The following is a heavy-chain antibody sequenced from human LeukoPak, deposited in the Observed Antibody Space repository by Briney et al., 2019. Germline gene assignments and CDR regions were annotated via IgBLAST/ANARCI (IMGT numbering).Heavy chain of an antibody. V-gene: IGHV4-30-4*08. D-gene: IGHD3-22*01. Sequence: SETLSLTCTVSGGSISSGDYYWSWIRQPPGKGLEWIGYIYYSGSTYYNPSLKSRVTIPVDTSKNQFSLKLSSVTAADTAVYYCARVSGYYPAYWGQGTLVTVSS. CDR1: GGSISSGDYY. CDR2: IYYSGST. J-gene: IGHJ4*02. CDR3: ARVSGYYPAY.